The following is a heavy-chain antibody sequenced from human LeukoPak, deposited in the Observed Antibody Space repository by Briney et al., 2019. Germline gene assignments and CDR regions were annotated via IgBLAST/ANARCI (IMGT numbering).Heavy chain of an antibody. J-gene: IGHJ4*02. Sequence: SVKVSCKASGGTFSSYAISWVRQAPGQGLEWMGRIIPILGIANYAQKFQGRVTITADKSTSTAYMELSSLRSEDTAVYYCARDRGSSWYGPVDYWGQGTLVTVSS. CDR1: GGTFSSYA. D-gene: IGHD6-13*01. CDR2: IIPILGIA. V-gene: IGHV1-69*04. CDR3: ARDRGSSWYGPVDY.